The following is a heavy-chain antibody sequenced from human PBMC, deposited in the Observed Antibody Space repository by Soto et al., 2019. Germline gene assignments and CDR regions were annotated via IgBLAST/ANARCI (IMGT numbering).Heavy chain of an antibody. CDR2: IVPLFGTA. CDR3: ARDGDPGYSFWSGPLGGGRFDP. D-gene: IGHD3-3*01. J-gene: IGHJ5*02. CDR1: GGTFGNTA. Sequence: QVQLVQSGAEVKEPGSSVNVSCKTSGGTFGNTAVTWVRQVPGQGLEWIGGIVPLFGTANYAQKFRGRVMTTADESTRTAYMVLSSLRSDDTAIYYCARDGDPGYSFWSGPLGGGRFDPWGQGTLVTVSS. V-gene: IGHV1-69*13.